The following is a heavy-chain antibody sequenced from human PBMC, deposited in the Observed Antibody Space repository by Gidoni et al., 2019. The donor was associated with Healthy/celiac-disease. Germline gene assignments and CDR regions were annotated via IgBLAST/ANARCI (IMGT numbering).Heavy chain of an antibody. Sequence: QLQLQESGPGLLKPSETLSLTCTVSGVSIRRSSYYWGWIRQPPGKGLEWIGSIYYSGSTYYNPSLKSRVTISVDTSKNQFSLKLSSVTAADTAVYYCARPMRAIPPGDYYYYYYMDVWGKGTTVTVSS. V-gene: IGHV4-39*01. CDR3: ARPMRAIPPGDYYYYYYMDV. J-gene: IGHJ6*03. D-gene: IGHD3-10*01. CDR2: IYYSGST. CDR1: GVSIRRSSYY.